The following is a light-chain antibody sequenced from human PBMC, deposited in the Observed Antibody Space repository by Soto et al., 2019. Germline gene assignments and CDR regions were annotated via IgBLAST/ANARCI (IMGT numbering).Light chain of an antibody. J-gene: IGKJ1*01. Sequence: DIQMTQSPSTLSASVRDRVTITCRASQSISSRLDWYQQKPGQAPKLLIYKASILESGVPSRFSGSGTGTEFTLTISSLQPDDFATYYCQQYNSYWTFGQRTKVEIK. V-gene: IGKV1-5*03. CDR3: QQYNSYWT. CDR2: KAS. CDR1: QSISSR.